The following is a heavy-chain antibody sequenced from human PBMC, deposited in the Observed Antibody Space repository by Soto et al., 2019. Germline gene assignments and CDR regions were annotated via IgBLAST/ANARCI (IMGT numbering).Heavy chain of an antibody. CDR3: ARGRNSSGWYNYYYGMDV. J-gene: IGHJ6*02. Sequence: GGSLRLSCAASGFTFSSYAMHWVRQAPGKGLEWVAVISYDGSNKYYADSVKGRFTISRDNSKNTLYLQMNSLRAEDTAVYYCARGRNSSGWYNYYYGMDVWGQGTTVTVSS. V-gene: IGHV3-30-3*01. CDR1: GFTFSSYA. CDR2: ISYDGSNK. D-gene: IGHD6-19*01.